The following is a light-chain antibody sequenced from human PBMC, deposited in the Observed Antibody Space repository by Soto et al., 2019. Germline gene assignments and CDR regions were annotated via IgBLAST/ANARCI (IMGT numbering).Light chain of an antibody. Sequence: QSVLAQPASVSGSPGQSITISCTVTSSDTAGYNYVSWYQQHPGKAPKLMIYEVSNRPSGVSNRFSGSQSGNTASLTISGLQAEDEANYYCSSYTTSNTPLYVFGTGTKV. CDR3: SSYTTSNTPLYV. CDR2: EVS. V-gene: IGLV2-14*01. J-gene: IGLJ1*01. CDR1: SSDTAGYNY.